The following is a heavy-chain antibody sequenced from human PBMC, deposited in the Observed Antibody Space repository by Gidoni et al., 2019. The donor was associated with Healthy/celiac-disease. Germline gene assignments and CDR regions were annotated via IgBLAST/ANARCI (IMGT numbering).Heavy chain of an antibody. CDR2: INHSGKT. V-gene: IGHV4-34*01. CDR1: GGSFSGYY. CDR3: ARGGYSYGWSY. J-gene: IGHJ4*02. D-gene: IGHD5-18*01. Sequence: QVQLQQWGAGLLKTSETLSLTCAVYGGSFSGYYWSGIRQPPGKGLEWIGEINHSGKTNYNPSLKSRVTISVDTSKNQFSLKLSSVTAADTAVYYCARGGYSYGWSYWGQGTLVTVSS.